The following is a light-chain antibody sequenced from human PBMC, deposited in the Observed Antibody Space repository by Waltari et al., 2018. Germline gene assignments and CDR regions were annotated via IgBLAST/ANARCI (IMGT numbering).Light chain of an antibody. CDR1: NIGFKS. Sequence: SSVLTQPPSVSVAPGQTAIISCGGNNIGFKSVHWHQQKPGQAPVLVMFDDTDRPSGIPERFSGSKSGNTATLSISRVEVDDEADLYCQVWDSGHFPRFGGGTKLTVL. CDR3: QVWDSGHFPR. V-gene: IGLV3-21*02. CDR2: DDT. J-gene: IGLJ2*01.